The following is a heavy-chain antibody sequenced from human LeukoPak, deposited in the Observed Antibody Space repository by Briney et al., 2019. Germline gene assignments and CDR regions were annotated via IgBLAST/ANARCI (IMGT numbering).Heavy chain of an antibody. V-gene: IGHV3-64D*09. CDR3: VRGYSVPPYGMDV. CDR2: ISDSGGST. Sequence: GGSLSLSCSASGFPFSSFDMHWVRQAPGKGLEYVSAISDSGGSTYYADSVKGRFTISSHNSEKTMYLHMSDLRADGADVYFCVRGYSVPPYGMDVWGQGTTVTVSS. D-gene: IGHD2-15*01. CDR1: GFPFSSFD. J-gene: IGHJ6*02.